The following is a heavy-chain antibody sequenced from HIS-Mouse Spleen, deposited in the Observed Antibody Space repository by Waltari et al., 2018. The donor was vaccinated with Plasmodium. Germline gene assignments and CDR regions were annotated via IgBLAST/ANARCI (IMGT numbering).Heavy chain of an antibody. V-gene: IGHV3-23*01. CDR1: GFTFSSYA. D-gene: IGHD1-1*01. Sequence: EVQLLESGGGLVQPGGSLRLSCAASGFTFSSYAMSWVRQASGEGLGWVSAISGSGGSTYYADSVKGRFTISRDNSKNTLYLQMNSLRAEDTAVYYCAILVQLEPPFDYWGQGTLVTVSS. CDR3: AILVQLEPPFDY. J-gene: IGHJ4*02. CDR2: ISGSGGST.